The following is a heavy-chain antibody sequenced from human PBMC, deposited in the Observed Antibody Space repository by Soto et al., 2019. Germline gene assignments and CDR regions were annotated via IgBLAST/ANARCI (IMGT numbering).Heavy chain of an antibody. J-gene: IGHJ6*02. D-gene: IGHD6-13*01. V-gene: IGHV4-4*02. CDR1: GGSISSSNW. CDR3: ARAKSIFFQQLVLEYYYYGMDV. Sequence: QVQLQESGPGLVKPSGTLSLTCAVSGGSISSSNWWSWVRQPPGKGLEWIGEIYHSGSTNYNPSLKSRVTISVAKSKNQFSLKLSSVTAADTAVYYCARAKSIFFQQLVLEYYYYGMDVWGQGTTVTVSS. CDR2: IYHSGST.